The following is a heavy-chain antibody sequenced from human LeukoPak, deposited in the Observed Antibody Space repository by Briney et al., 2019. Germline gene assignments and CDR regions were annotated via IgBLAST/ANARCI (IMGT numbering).Heavy chain of an antibody. CDR1: GFTFSKHA. Sequence: GGSLRLSCAASGFTFSKHAMHWVRQAPGKGPEWVAVISYDGSNTQYTDSVKGRFTISRDNSENTLYLQINSLRAEDTAVYYCSREYFDWSRNYYYGMDVWGQGTTVTVSS. D-gene: IGHD3-9*01. J-gene: IGHJ6*02. V-gene: IGHV3-30-3*01. CDR3: SREYFDWSRNYYYGMDV. CDR2: ISYDGSNT.